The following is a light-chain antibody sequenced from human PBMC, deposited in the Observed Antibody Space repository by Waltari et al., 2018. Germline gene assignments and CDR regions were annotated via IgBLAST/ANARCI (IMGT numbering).Light chain of an antibody. J-gene: IGKJ4*01. CDR2: AAY. Sequence: DIQMTPSPSSLSAAVGDRVTITCRASRSIGSYLNWYQQKTGKAPYLPIFAAYNLQIGVPLRFSGSGSGTDFSLTISVLQPEDSATYYCQQSYTSPEITFGGGTKVEIK. V-gene: IGKV1-39*01. CDR3: QQSYTSPEIT. CDR1: RSIGSY.